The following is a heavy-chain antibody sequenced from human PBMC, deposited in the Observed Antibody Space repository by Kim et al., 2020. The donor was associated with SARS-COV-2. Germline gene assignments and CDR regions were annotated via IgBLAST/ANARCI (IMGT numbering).Heavy chain of an antibody. Sequence: DAVKGRLTISRDNAKNPLYLQMNSLRAEDTAVYYCASYDSSGYFAYYFDYWGQGTLVTVSS. CDR3: ASYDSSGYFAYYFDY. V-gene: IGHV3-7*03. D-gene: IGHD3-22*01. J-gene: IGHJ4*02.